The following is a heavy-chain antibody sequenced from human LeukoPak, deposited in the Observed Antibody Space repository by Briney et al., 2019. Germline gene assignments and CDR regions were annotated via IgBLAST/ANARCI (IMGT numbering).Heavy chain of an antibody. J-gene: IGHJ4*02. D-gene: IGHD5-18*01. CDR1: GGSFSGYY. V-gene: IGHV4-34*01. CDR3: ARGGGYSYGFGIVATPRPRAYYFDY. CDR2: INHSGST. Sequence: SGTLSLTCAVYGGSFSGYYWSWIRQPPGKGLEWIGEINHSGSTNYNPSLKSRVTISVDTSKNQFSLKLSSVTAADTAVYYCARGGGYSYGFGIVATPRPRAYYFDYWGQGTLVTVSS.